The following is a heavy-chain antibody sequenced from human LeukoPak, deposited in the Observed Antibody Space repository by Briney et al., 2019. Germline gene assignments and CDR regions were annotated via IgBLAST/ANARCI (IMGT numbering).Heavy chain of an antibody. CDR3: ARALGPSDSTGWSY. CDR2: ISYDGSNK. J-gene: IGHJ4*02. Sequence: GGSLRLSCAASGFTFSSFAMHWVRQAPGKGLEWVALISYDGSNKYYADSVKGRFTISRDNSKNTLYLQMNSLRVEDTAVYYRARALGPSDSTGWSYWNQAPLATVSS. CDR1: GFTFSSFA. V-gene: IGHV3-30*03. D-gene: IGHD3-22*01.